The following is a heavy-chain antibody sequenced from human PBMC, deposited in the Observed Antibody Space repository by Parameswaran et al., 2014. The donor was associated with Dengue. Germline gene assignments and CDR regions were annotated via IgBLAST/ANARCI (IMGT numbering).Heavy chain of an antibody. V-gene: IGHV1-18*01. Sequence: SWVRQAPGQGPEWTGWISAYNGKTQYARKFQGRVTMTTDTSTNTAYMELRSLRYDDTAVYYCARAGLKYPNWFDTWGQGTLVTVSS. CDR2: ISAYNGKT. CDR3: ARAGLKYPNWFDT. D-gene: IGHD2-2*01. J-gene: IGHJ5*02.